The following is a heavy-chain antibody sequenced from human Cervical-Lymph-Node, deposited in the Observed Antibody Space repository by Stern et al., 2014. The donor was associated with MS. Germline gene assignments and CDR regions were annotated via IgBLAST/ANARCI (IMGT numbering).Heavy chain of an antibody. CDR2: INPNSGGT. V-gene: IGHV1-2*05. J-gene: IGHJ4*02. D-gene: IGHD3-22*01. CDR1: GYAFTGNF. CDR3: ARDAGRGKYYDSTGSFDS. Sequence: MQLVESGAVVKKPGASVKVSCKASGYAFTGNFLDWVRQAPGQGLEWMGRINPNSGGTHFAQKLQGRVTMTRDTYISTVYMELSGLRSDDTGVYYCARDAGRGKYYDSTGSFDSWGQGTLVTVSS.